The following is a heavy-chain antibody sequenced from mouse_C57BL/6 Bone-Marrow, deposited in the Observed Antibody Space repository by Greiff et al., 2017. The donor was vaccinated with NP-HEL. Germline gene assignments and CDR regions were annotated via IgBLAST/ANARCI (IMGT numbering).Heavy chain of an antibody. J-gene: IGHJ2*01. V-gene: IGHV5-6*01. Sequence: EVNLVESGGDLVKPGGSLKLSCAASGFTFSSSGMSWVRQTPDKRLAWVATISSGGSYTYYPDSVKGRFTISRENAKNTLYLQMSSLKSEDTAMYYCARHYYSNYFDYWGQGTTLTVSS. D-gene: IGHD2-5*01. CDR2: ISSGGSYT. CDR1: GFTFSSSG. CDR3: ARHYYSNYFDY.